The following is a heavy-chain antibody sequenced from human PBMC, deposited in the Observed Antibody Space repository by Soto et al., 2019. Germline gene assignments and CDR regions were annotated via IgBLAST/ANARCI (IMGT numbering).Heavy chain of an antibody. CDR1: GGSISSSSYY. V-gene: IGHV4-39*01. D-gene: IGHD1-26*01. CDR3: ARLLSRLSYYYMDV. J-gene: IGHJ6*03. Sequence: SETLSLTCTVSGGSISSSSYYWGWIRQPPGKGLEWIGSIYYSGSTYYNPSLKSRVTISVDTSKNQFSLKLSSVTAADTAVYYCARLLSRLSYYYMDVWGKGTTVTVSS. CDR2: IYYSGST.